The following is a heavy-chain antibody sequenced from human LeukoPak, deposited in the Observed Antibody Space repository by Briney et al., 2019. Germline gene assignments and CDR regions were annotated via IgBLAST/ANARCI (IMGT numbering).Heavy chain of an antibody. V-gene: IGHV3-15*01. Sequence: PGGSLRLSCAASGFTFNDAWMSWVRQAPGKGLEWVGRIKGKTHDETTDYAAPVKGRFTISRDDSKSTLHLQMNGLKIEDTAVYYCAAGTGTSDFDYWGQGTLVTVSS. J-gene: IGHJ4*02. D-gene: IGHD1-7*01. CDR3: AAGTGTSDFDY. CDR1: GFTFNDAW. CDR2: IKGKTHDETT.